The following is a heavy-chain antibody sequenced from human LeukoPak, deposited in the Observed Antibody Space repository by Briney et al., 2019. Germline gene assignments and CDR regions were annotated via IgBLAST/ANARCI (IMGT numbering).Heavy chain of an antibody. CDR1: GFSFSSYN. V-gene: IGHV3-48*04. CDR2: ISSSSGTM. D-gene: IGHD3-22*01. Sequence: QTGGSLRLSCVASGFSFSSYNMNWVRQAPGKGLEWISYISSSSGTMYYADSVKGRFTMSRDNAKNSLSLQMNSLRAEDTAVYYCARGGGGNSGHYYNYWGQGTLVTVSS. CDR3: ARGGGGNSGHYYNY. J-gene: IGHJ4*02.